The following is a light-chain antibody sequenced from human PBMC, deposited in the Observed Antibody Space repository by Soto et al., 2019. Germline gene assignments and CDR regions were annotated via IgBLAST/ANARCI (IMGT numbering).Light chain of an antibody. V-gene: IGKV1-12*01. CDR1: QVIGSW. CDR2: AAS. Sequence: DIQMTQSPSYVSASVGDRVTITCRASQVIGSWLAWYQQKPGKAPKLLIYAASSLHSGVPSTFSGSGSGTDFTLTISSLQHEDSATYYCQQANSFPWTFGQGTKVEIK. J-gene: IGKJ1*01. CDR3: QQANSFPWT.